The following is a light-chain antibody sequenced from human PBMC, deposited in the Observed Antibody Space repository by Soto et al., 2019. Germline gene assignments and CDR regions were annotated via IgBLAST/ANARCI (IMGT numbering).Light chain of an antibody. V-gene: IGLV2-14*03. CDR3: TSYSITSALEV. CDR1: RSEVGDYNL. J-gene: IGLJ3*02. Sequence: QSVLTQPASVSGSPGQSITISCTGTRSEVGDYNLVSWYQQHPGKAPKLIIFDVSDRPSGVSDRFSGSKSGNTASLTISGLQAEDEADYYCTSYSITSALEVFGGGTKVTVL. CDR2: DVS.